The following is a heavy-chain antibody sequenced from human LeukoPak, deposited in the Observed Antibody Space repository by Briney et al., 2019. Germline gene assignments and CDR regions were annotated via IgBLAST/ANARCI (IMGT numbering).Heavy chain of an antibody. CDR3: ETDAPPCSGGTCYSGYYFYAMDV. CDR1: GLTFSSYA. D-gene: IGHD2-15*01. J-gene: IGHJ6*04. CDR2: ITYDGGNK. Sequence: GGSLRLSCVVSGLTFSSYAMHWVRQAPGKGLEWVAVITYDGGNKYYADSVKGRFTISRDNSKNTLYLQMNTLRAEDTAVFYWETDAPPCSGGTCYSGYYFYAMDVWGKGTTVTVSS. V-gene: IGHV3-30*03.